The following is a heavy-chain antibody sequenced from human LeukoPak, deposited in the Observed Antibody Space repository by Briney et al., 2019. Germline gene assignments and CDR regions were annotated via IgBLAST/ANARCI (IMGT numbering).Heavy chain of an antibody. J-gene: IGHJ5*02. Sequence: SQTLSLTCTVSGGSISSGDYYWSWIRQPPGKGLEWIGYIYYSGSTYYNPSLKSRVTISLDTSKNQFSLKLSSVTAADTAVYYCARGLGGYDSSGYYYSNWFDPWDQGTLVTVSS. D-gene: IGHD3-22*01. CDR1: GGSISSGDYY. CDR3: ARGLGGYDSSGYYYSNWFDP. CDR2: IYYSGST. V-gene: IGHV4-30-4*08.